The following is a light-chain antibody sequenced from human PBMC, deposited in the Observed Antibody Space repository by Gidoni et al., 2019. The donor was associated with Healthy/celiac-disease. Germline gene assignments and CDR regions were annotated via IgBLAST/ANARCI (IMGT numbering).Light chain of an antibody. CDR2: VGS. J-gene: IGLJ3*02. CDR3: CSYAGSSWV. CDR1: SSDVGSYNL. Sequence: QSALTQPASVYGSPGQSITISCTGTSSDVGSYNLVSWYQQHPGKAPKLMIYVGSKRPSGVSNRFSGSKSGNTASLTISGLQAEDESDYYCCSYAGSSWVFGGGTKLTVL. V-gene: IGLV2-23*01.